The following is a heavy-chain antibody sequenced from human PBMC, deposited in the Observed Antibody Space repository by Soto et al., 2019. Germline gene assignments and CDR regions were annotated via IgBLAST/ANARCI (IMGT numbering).Heavy chain of an antibody. V-gene: IGHV3-53*01. CDR3: ARPPSLEGWDY. Sequence: GGSLRLSCAASGLTVSSNYMSWIRQAPGKGLEWVSLIYSGGNTYYADSVKGRFTISRDNSKNTLYLQMNSLRAEDTAVYYCARPPSLEGWDYWGQGTLVTVSS. D-gene: IGHD3-3*01. J-gene: IGHJ4*02. CDR2: IYSGGNT. CDR1: GLTVSSNY.